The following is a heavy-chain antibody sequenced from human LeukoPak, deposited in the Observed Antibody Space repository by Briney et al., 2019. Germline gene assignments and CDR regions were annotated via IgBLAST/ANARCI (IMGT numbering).Heavy chain of an antibody. J-gene: IGHJ4*02. CDR2: ISGDGGST. CDR3: ARGSPGY. Sequence: GGSLRLFCAASGFTYEEYAMHWVRQAPGKGLEWVSLISGDGGSTYYANSVKGRFTISRDNAQHSLYLQMKSLRAEDTAVYYCARGSPGYWGQGTLVTVSS. V-gene: IGHV3-43*02. CDR1: GFTYEEYA.